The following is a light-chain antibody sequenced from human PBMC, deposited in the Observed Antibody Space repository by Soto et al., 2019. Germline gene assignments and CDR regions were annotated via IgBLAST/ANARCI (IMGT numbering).Light chain of an antibody. Sequence: SYELTQSPSVSVSPGQTARITCSGDALPKQYVYWYQQKPGQAPVLVIYKDTERPSGIPARFSGSTSGTTVTLTISGVQAEDEADYYCQSAHSGDTFNVFGGGTKLTVL. V-gene: IGLV3-25*02. CDR1: ALPKQY. CDR2: KDT. CDR3: QSAHSGDTFNV. J-gene: IGLJ3*02.